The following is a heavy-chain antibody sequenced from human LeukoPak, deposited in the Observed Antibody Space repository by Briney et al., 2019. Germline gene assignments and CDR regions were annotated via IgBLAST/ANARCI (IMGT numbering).Heavy chain of an antibody. CDR2: IKSKTDGGTT. CDR1: GFTFSNAW. Sequence: GGSLRLSCAASGFTFSNAWMSWVRQAPGKGLEWVGRIKSKTDGGTTDYAAPVKGRFTISRDDSKNTLYLQMNSLKTEDTAVYYCTMGYYGDRFDYWGQGTLVTVSS. D-gene: IGHD4-17*01. CDR3: TMGYYGDRFDY. V-gene: IGHV3-15*01. J-gene: IGHJ4*02.